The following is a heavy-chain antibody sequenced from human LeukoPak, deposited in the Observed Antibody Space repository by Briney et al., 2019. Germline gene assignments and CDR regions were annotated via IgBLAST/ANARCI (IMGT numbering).Heavy chain of an antibody. CDR2: ISSSSSYI. J-gene: IGHJ6*03. V-gene: IGHV3-21*01. D-gene: IGHD3-9*01. Sequence: GGSLRLFCAASGFTFSTYSMNCVRQAPGKGLEWVSSISSSSSYIYYADSVKGRFTISRANAKNSLYLEMNSLRAEDTAVYYCARGADYDILTGYMDVWGKGTTVTVSS. CDR1: GFTFSTYS. CDR3: ARGADYDILTGYMDV.